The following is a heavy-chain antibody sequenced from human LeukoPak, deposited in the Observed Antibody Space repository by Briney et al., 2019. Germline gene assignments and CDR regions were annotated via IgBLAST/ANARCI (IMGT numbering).Heavy chain of an antibody. Sequence: SVKVSCKASGGTFSSYAISWVRQAPGQGLEWMGGIIPIFGTANYAQKFQGRVTITADESTSTAYMELSSLRSEDTAVYYCARMGSSYRAYFDYWGQGTLVTVSS. CDR2: IIPIFGTA. J-gene: IGHJ4*02. D-gene: IGHD3-22*01. V-gene: IGHV1-69*01. CDR1: GGTFSSYA. CDR3: ARMGSSYRAYFDY.